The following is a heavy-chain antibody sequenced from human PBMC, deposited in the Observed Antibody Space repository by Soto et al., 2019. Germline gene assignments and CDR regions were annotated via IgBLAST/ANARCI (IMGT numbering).Heavy chain of an antibody. CDR1: GFIFSSYA. V-gene: IGHV3-23*01. D-gene: IGHD6-19*01. CDR3: AKFFVAGTRGYFDS. CDR2: ISASGDNA. Sequence: GGSLRLSCTASGFIFSSYAMSWVRQAPGKGLEWVSAISASGDNAYYADSVKGRFTISRDRSKSLYLQMKSLRAEDTAIYYCAKFFVAGTRGYFDSWGQGTLVTVSS. J-gene: IGHJ4*02.